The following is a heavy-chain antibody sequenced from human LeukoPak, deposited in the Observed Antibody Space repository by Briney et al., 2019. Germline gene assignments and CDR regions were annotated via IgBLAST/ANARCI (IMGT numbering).Heavy chain of an antibody. CDR2: ISGYNGNT. D-gene: IGHD2-8*02. CDR1: GYTFSSHG. CDR3: ARGGASRPKAVMEGYWYGMDV. J-gene: IGHJ6*02. Sequence: ASVKVSCKASGYTFSSHGISWVRQAPGQGLEWTGWISGYNGNTNYAEKFQGRVTMTTDISTSTAYMELRSLRSDDTAVYYCARGGASRPKAVMEGYWYGMDVWGQGTTVTVSS. V-gene: IGHV1-18*01.